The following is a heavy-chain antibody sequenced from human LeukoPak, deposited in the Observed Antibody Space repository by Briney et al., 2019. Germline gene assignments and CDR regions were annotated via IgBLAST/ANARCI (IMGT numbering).Heavy chain of an antibody. D-gene: IGHD3-3*01. CDR2: IYHSGST. CDR1: GYSISSGYY. J-gene: IGHJ5*02. CDR3: ARDLSGENWFDP. V-gene: IGHV4-38-2*02. Sequence: KPSETLSLTCAVSGYSISSGYYWGWIRQPPGKGLEWIGSIYHSGSTYYNPSLKSRVTISVDTSKNQFSLKLSSVTAADTAVYYCARDLSGENWFDPWGQGTLVTVSS.